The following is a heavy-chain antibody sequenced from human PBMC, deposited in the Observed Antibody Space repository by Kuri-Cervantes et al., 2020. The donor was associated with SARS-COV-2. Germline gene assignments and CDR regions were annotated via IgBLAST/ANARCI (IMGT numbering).Heavy chain of an antibody. V-gene: IGHV1-8*01. CDR3: ARYYYGSGSYSYPDY. D-gene: IGHD3-10*01. CDR2: MNPNSGNT. CDR1: GYTFTSYD. Sequence: ASVKVSCKASGYTFTSYDINWVRQATGQGLEWMGWMNPNSGNTGNAQKFQGRVTMTRNTSISTAYMELRSLRSDDTAVYYCARYYYGSGSYSYPDYWGQGTLVTVSS. J-gene: IGHJ4*02.